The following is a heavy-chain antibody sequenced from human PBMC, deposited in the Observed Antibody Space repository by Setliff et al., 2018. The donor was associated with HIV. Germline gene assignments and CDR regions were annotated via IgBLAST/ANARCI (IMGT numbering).Heavy chain of an antibody. V-gene: IGHV3-49*04. D-gene: IGHD3-9*01. CDR1: GFHFDDFG. CDR2: IRSKRNSETV. CDR3: TRDFMTGSAY. J-gene: IGHJ4*02. Sequence: PGGSLRLSCATSGFHFDDFGVNWVRQAPGKGLEWLAFIRSKRNSETVQYAASVKGRFTISRDDSKSVAYLQVNSLRTDDTAVYYCTRDFMTGSAYWGQGTLVTVSS.